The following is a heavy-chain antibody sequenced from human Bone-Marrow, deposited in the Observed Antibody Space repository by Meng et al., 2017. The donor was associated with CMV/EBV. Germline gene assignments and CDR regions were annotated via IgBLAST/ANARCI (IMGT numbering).Heavy chain of an antibody. CDR2: IRSKANSYAT. V-gene: IGHV3-73*01. CDR3: AKDPYSSSWYGMDV. CDR1: GSTFSGTA. J-gene: IGHJ6*02. D-gene: IGHD6-13*01. Sequence: GGSLRLSCAASGSTFSGTAVHWVRQASGKGLEWVGRIRSKANSYATAYAASVKGRFTISRDNSKNTLYLQMNSLRAEDTAVYYCAKDPYSSSWYGMDVWGQGTTV.